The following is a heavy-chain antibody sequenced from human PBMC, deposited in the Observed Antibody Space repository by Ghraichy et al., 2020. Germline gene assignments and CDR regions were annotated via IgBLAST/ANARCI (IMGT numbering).Heavy chain of an antibody. CDR3: ARLGSDSSGWYEDY. CDR2: IYYSGSS. J-gene: IGHJ4*02. CDR1: GGSISSSSYY. V-gene: IGHV4-39*01. D-gene: IGHD6-19*01. Sequence: SETLSLTCTVSGGSISSSSYYWGWIRQPPGKGLEWIGSIYYSGSSYYNPSLKSQVTISVDTSKNQFSLKLSSVTAADTAVYYCARLGSDSSGWYEDYWGQGTLVTVSS.